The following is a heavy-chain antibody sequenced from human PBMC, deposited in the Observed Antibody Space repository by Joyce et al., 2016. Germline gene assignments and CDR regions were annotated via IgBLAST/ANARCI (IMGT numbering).Heavy chain of an antibody. CDR1: GGSFNRYS. D-gene: IGHD3-10*01. Sequence: QVQLVQSGAEVKKPGSSVKVSCKASGGSFNRYSFIWVRQAPGQGLEWSGRSIPILNTVNYTQKFQGRISITADAATKTVDMELSSLRSDDTAVFFCATLSYGSGGHWFDPWGQGTLVTVSS. CDR2: SIPILNTV. V-gene: IGHV1-69*08. J-gene: IGHJ5*02. CDR3: ATLSYGSGGHWFDP.